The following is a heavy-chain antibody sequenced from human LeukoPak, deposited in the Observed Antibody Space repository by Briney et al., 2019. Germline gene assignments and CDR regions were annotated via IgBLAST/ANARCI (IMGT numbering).Heavy chain of an antibody. D-gene: IGHD2-8*01. CDR3: ARGGGGYCTS. CDR2: IYYSGST. CDR1: GGSISSYY. V-gene: IGHV4-59*12. Sequence: SETLSLTCTVSGGSISSYYWSWIRQPPGKGLEWIGYIYYSGSTNYSPSLKSRVTISVDTSKNQFSLKLSSVTAADTAVYYCARGGGGYCTSWGQGTLVTVSS. J-gene: IGHJ4*02.